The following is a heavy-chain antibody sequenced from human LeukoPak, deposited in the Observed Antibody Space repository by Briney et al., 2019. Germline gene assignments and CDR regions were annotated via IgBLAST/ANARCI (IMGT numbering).Heavy chain of an antibody. D-gene: IGHD3-22*01. CDR2: ISSSSSTI. V-gene: IGHV3-48*04. Sequence: PGGSLRLSCAASGFTFSSYSMIWVRQAPGKRLEWVSYISSSSSTIYYADSVKGRFTISRDNAKNSLHLQMNSLRAEDTAVYYCARYYYDSSGYYAGAYWGQGTLVTVSS. CDR3: ARYYYDSSGYYAGAY. J-gene: IGHJ4*02. CDR1: GFTFSSYS.